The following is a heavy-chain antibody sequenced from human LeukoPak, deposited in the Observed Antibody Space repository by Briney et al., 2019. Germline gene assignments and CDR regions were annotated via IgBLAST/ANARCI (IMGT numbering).Heavy chain of an antibody. J-gene: IGHJ4*02. V-gene: IGHV1-8*01. CDR3: ARGLSTGYHSGFDS. CDR1: GYTFTSYD. D-gene: IGHD3-9*01. CDR2: MNPHTGNM. Sequence: ASVKVPCKASGYTFTSYDINWVRQATGQGLEWMGWMNPHTGNMDYAQKFQGRVTMTSDTSISTAYMEVSSLRSEDTAVYYCARGLSTGYHSGFDSWGQGTLVTVSS.